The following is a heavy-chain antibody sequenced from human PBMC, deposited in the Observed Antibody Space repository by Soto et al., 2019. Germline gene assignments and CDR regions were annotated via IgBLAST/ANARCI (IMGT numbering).Heavy chain of an antibody. CDR1: GFTLSRDW. V-gene: IGHV3-74*01. Sequence: GGSLRLSCVASGFTLSRDWMHWVRQVPGKGLVWVSHIKNDGSATSYADSVKGRFTISRDSAKNTLYLQMSSLRAEDTAVYYWASAPQFNYGGTAGFDYWGQGTLVTVSS. CDR3: ASAPQFNYGGTAGFDY. J-gene: IGHJ4*02. CDR2: IKNDGSAT. D-gene: IGHD4-17*01.